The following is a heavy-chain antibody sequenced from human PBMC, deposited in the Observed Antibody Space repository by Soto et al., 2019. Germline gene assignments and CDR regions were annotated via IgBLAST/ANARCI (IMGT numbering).Heavy chain of an antibody. V-gene: IGHV3-30*18. CDR3: AKDGGPGSAVYGMDV. J-gene: IGHJ6*02. D-gene: IGHD1-26*01. CDR2: ISYDGSNK. Sequence: LRLSCAASGFTFSSYGMHWVRQAPGKGLEWVAVISYDGSNKYYADSVKGRFTISRDNSKNTLYLQMNSLRAEDTAVYYCAKDGGPGSAVYGMDVWGQGTTVTVS. CDR1: GFTFSSYG.